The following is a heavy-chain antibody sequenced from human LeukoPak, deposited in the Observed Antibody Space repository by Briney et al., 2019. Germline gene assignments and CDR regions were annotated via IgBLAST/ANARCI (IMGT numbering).Heavy chain of an antibody. J-gene: IGHJ3*02. D-gene: IGHD1-26*01. V-gene: IGHV1-2*02. CDR1: GYSFTRYY. CDR3: ARSREHTFDI. Sequence: AAVKVSRQASGYSFTRYYIHGLRQAPPQGLEGMGWINLNSGDTSYAQKFQGRVGMTRDTSISTAYMDVSRVRSDDTAVYYCARSREHTFDIWGQGAMVTVSS. CDR2: INLNSGDT.